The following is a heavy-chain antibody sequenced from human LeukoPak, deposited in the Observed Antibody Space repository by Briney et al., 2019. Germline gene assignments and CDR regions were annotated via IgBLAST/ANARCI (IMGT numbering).Heavy chain of an antibody. V-gene: IGHV4-39*02. CDR2: IFYSGKT. CDR1: NGSMTSDSYY. D-gene: IGHD2-2*03. J-gene: IGHJ5*02. CDR3: ARLWIVATWFDA. Sequence: SEPLSLTCTVSNGSMTSDSYYWAWVRQPPGKGLEWVGTIFYSGKTYYSASLKSRVTVSLDTSKKNFSLRLSSVTAADTAVYYCARLWIVATWFDAWGQGALVTVSP.